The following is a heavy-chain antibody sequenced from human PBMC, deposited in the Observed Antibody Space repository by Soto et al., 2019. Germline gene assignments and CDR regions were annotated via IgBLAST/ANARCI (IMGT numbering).Heavy chain of an antibody. D-gene: IGHD4-17*01. CDR2: ISYDGSNK. CDR1: GFTFSSYA. V-gene: IGHV3-30-3*01. Sequence: GGSLRLSCAASGFTFSSYAMHWVRQAPGKGLEWVAVISYDGSNKYYADSVKGRFTISRDNSKNTLYLQMNSLRAEDTAVYYCARERDYGGNSGFGYWGQGTLVTVSS. J-gene: IGHJ4*02. CDR3: ARERDYGGNSGFGY.